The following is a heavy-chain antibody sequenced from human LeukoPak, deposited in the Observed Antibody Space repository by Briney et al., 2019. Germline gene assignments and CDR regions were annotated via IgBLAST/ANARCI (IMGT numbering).Heavy chain of an antibody. V-gene: IGHV4-39*07. Sequence: SETLSLTCTVSGGSISSSSYYWGWIRQPPGKGLEWIGSIYYSGSTYYNPSLKSRVTISVDTSKNQFSLKLSSVTAADTAVYYCASERTRGYSGYRWGQGTLVTVSS. CDR1: GGSISSSSYY. D-gene: IGHD5-12*01. CDR2: IYYSGST. J-gene: IGHJ5*02. CDR3: ASERTRGYSGYR.